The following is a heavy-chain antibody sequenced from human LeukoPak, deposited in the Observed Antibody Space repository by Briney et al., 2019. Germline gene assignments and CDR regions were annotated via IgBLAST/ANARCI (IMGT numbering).Heavy chain of an antibody. Sequence: PGETLRLSCAASGFTVSTNYMSWVRQAPGKGLEWVSVIYSGGNTNYADSVKGRFTISRDNSKNTVYLQMNSLRAEDTALYYCASSSQWELRFDYWGQGALVTVSS. J-gene: IGHJ4*02. CDR2: IYSGGNT. CDR3: ASSSQWELRFDY. CDR1: GFTVSTNY. V-gene: IGHV3-66*01. D-gene: IGHD1-26*01.